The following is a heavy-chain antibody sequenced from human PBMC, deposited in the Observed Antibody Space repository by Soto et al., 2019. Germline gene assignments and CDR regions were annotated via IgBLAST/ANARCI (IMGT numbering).Heavy chain of an antibody. V-gene: IGHV3-30*18. D-gene: IGHD3-3*01. CDR1: GFTFSSYG. Sequence: GGSLRLSCAASGFTFSSYGMHWVRQAPGKGLEWVAVISYDGSNKYYADSVKGRFTISRDNSKNTLYLQMNSLRAEDTAVYYCAKGSLRFLEWFHYWGQGTLVTVSS. J-gene: IGHJ4*02. CDR2: ISYDGSNK. CDR3: AKGSLRFLEWFHY.